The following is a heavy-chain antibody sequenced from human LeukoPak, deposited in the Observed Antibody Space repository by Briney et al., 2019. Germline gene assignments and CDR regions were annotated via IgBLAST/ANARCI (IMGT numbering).Heavy chain of an antibody. J-gene: IGHJ6*02. CDR1: GYTFTSYD. V-gene: IGHV1-8*01. Sequence: GASVKVSCKASGYTFTSYDINWVRQATGQGLEWMGWMNPNSGNTGYAQKFQGRVTMTRNTSISTAYMGLSSLRSEDTAAYYCARYDDFWSVYGMDVWGQGTTVTVSS. D-gene: IGHD3-3*01. CDR3: ARYDDFWSVYGMDV. CDR2: MNPNSGNT.